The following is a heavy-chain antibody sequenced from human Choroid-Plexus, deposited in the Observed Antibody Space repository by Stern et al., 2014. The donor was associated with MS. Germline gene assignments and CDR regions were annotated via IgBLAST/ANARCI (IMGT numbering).Heavy chain of an antibody. CDR1: GYTFTDYE. CDR3: AREGVIVGPNRFDS. CDR2: MHPNSDGS. V-gene: IGHV1-8*01. J-gene: IGHJ4*02. D-gene: IGHD1-26*01. Sequence: QDKLVQSGAEVKKPGASVKVSCKTSGYTFTDYEINWVRQAPGQGLEWMGWMHPNSDGSGSAQRFQGRVTMTRNTSISTAYMELSSLRSEDTAVYYCAREGVIVGPNRFDSWGQGTLVIVSS.